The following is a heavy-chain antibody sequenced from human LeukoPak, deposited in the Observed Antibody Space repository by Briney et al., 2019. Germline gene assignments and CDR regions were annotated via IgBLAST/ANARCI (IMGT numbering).Heavy chain of an antibody. CDR3: ARVLYRGVRAFDI. Sequence: ASVKVSCKASGYTFTSYGINWVRQAPGQGLEWMGWISAYNGNTNYAQNLQGRVTMTTDTSTSTAYMELRSLRSDDTAVYYCARVLYRGVRAFDIWGQGTMVTVSS. CDR2: ISAYNGNT. CDR1: GYTFTSYG. V-gene: IGHV1-18*01. J-gene: IGHJ3*02. D-gene: IGHD3-10*01.